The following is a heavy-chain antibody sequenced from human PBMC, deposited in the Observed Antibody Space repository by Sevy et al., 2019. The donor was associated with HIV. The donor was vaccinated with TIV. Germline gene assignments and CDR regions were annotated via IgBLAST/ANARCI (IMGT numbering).Heavy chain of an antibody. CDR1: GYTFTGYY. CDR2: INPNSGGT. D-gene: IGHD2-2*01. V-gene: IGHV1-2*06. Sequence: ASVKVSCKASGYTFTGYYMHWVRQAPRQGLEWMGRINPNSGGTNYAQKFQGRVTMTRDTSISTAYMELSRLRSDDTAVYYCARDKVVPAVHYYYYYGMDVWGQGTTVTVSS. J-gene: IGHJ6*02. CDR3: ARDKVVPAVHYYYYYGMDV.